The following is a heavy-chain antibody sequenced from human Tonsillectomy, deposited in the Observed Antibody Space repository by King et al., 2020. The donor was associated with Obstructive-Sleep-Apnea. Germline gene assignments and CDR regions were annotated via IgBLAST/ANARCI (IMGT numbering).Heavy chain of an antibody. V-gene: IGHV1-46*01. D-gene: IGHD2-21*02. CDR3: ARSLGTVPCDY. CDR1: GYTFTSYY. CDR2: INPSDGST. Sequence: QLVQSGAEVKEPGASVKVSCKASGYTFTSYYIHWVRQAPGQGLEWMGIINPSDGSTTYAQKFQGRVTRTRDTSTSTVYMGLSSLRSEDTAVYYCARSLGTVPCDYWGQGTLVTVSS. J-gene: IGHJ4*02.